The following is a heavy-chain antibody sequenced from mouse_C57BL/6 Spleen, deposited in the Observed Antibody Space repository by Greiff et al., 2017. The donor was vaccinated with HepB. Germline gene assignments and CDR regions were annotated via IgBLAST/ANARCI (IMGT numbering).Heavy chain of an antibody. CDR3: AGDYDVGAMDY. J-gene: IGHJ4*01. CDR2: IYPGSGST. CDR1: GYTFTSYW. D-gene: IGHD2-4*01. V-gene: IGHV1-55*01. Sequence: QVHVKQPGAELVKPGASVKMSCKASGYTFTSYWITWVKQRPGQGLEWIGDIYPGSGSTNYNEKFKSKATLTVDTSSSTAYMQLSSLTSEDSAVYYCAGDYDVGAMDYWGQGTSVTVSS.